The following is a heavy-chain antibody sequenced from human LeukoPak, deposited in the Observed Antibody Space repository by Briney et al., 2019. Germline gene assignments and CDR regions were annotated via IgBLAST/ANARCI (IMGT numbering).Heavy chain of an antibody. CDR1: GGSISSYY. CDR2: ISYSGST. CDR3: ARDRDYVGGFDP. V-gene: IGHV4-59*01. Sequence: SETLSLTCTVSGGSISSYYWSWIRQPPGKGLEWIGYISYSGSTNYNPSLKSRVTISLDTSTSHFSLNVTSVTAADTAVYYCARDRDYVGGFDPWGQGILVTVSS. D-gene: IGHD2-21*01. J-gene: IGHJ5*02.